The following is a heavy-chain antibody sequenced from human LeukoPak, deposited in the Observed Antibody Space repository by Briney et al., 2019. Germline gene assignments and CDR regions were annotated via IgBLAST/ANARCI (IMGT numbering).Heavy chain of an antibody. D-gene: IGHD6-19*01. CDR3: ARDWGGRSAVAGTFDY. J-gene: IGHJ4*02. Sequence: GGSLRLSCAASGFTFSSYWMSWVRQAPGKGREWVANIKQDGSEKYYVDSVKGRFTISRDNAKNSLYLQMNSLRAEDTAVYYCARDWGGRSAVAGTFDYWGQGTLVTVSS. CDR1: GFTFSSYW. CDR2: IKQDGSEK. V-gene: IGHV3-7*01.